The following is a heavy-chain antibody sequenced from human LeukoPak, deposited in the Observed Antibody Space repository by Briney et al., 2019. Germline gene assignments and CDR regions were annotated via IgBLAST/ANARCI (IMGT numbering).Heavy chain of an antibody. CDR2: INHSGST. Sequence: SETLSLTCAVYGGSFSGYYWSWIRQPPGKGLEWIGEINHSGSTNYNSSLKSRVTISVDTSKNQFSLKLSSVTAADTAVYYCARGLDSGYDPISYYWGQGTLVTVSS. CDR3: ARGLDSGYDPISYY. V-gene: IGHV4-34*01. D-gene: IGHD5-12*01. J-gene: IGHJ4*02. CDR1: GGSFSGYY.